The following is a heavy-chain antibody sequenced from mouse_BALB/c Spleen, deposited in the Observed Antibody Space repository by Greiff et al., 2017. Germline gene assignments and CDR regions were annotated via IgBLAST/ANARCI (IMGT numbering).Heavy chain of an antibody. J-gene: IGHJ3*01. D-gene: IGHD4-1*01. V-gene: IGHV5-12-2*01. CDR1: GFTFSSYT. CDR2: ISNGGGST. CDR3: ARHPGTGAWFAY. Sequence: EVQLVESGGGLVQPGGSLKLSCAASGFTFSSYTMSWVRQTPEKRLEWVAYISNGGGSTYYPDTVKGRFTISRDNAKNTLYLQMSSLKSEDTAMYYCARHPGTGAWFAYWGQGTLVTVSA.